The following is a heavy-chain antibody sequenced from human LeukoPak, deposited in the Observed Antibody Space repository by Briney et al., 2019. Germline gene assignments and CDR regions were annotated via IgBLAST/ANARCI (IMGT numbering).Heavy chain of an antibody. CDR1: GYTFTSYD. CDR2: MNPNSGHT. J-gene: IGHJ4*02. D-gene: IGHD3-22*01. V-gene: IGHV1-8*03. CDR3: ARDSTGYYFFDF. Sequence: ASVKVSCKAFGYTFTSYDINWVRQATGQGLEWMGWMNPNSGHTGYAQKFQGRVTITRNTSISTAYMELRSLRSEDTAVYYCARDSTGYYFFDFWGQGTLVTVSS.